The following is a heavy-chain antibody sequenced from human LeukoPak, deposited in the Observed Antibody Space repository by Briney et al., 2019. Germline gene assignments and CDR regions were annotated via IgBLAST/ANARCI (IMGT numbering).Heavy chain of an antibody. CDR3: ARAYYYGSGSLGGSGFDP. Sequence: GASVKVSCKASGYTFTSYYMHWVRQAPGQGLEWMGIINPSGGSTSYAQKFQGRVTMTRDMSTSTVYMELSSLRSEDTAVYYCARAYYYGSGSLGGSGFDPWGQGTLVTVSS. CDR1: GYTFTSYY. J-gene: IGHJ5*02. D-gene: IGHD3-10*01. V-gene: IGHV1-46*01. CDR2: INPSGGST.